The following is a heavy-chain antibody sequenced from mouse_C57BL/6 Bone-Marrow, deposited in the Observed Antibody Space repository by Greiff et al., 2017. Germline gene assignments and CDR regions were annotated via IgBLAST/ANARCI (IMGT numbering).Heavy chain of an antibody. D-gene: IGHD1-1*01. CDR3: AILLQGCGYALSY. Sequence: QVQLQQSGAELVKPGASVKVSCKASGYTFTSYWMHWVKQRPGQGLEWIGRIHPYDSDTNYNQKFKGKATLTVDKSSSTAYMQLSSLTSEDSAVYYCAILLQGCGYALSYCGRGTSITVTS. V-gene: IGHV1-74*01. CDR1: GYTFTSYW. CDR2: IHPYDSDT. J-gene: IGHJ4*01.